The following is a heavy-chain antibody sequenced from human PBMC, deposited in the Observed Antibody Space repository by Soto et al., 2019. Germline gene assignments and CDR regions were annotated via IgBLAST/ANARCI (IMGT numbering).Heavy chain of an antibody. Sequence: SETLSLTCTVSSASISSSSYTWGWIRQPPGKGLEWIGSIYYSGTTYYNPSLNSRVTVSVDTSKNQFSLKVTSVTAADTAVYYCARLHGYCISSSCHGHYVMYFWGQGSTVTGSS. CDR1: SASISSSSYT. J-gene: IGHJ6*02. CDR3: ARLHGYCISSSCHGHYVMYF. V-gene: IGHV4-39*01. D-gene: IGHD2-2*01. CDR2: IYYSGTT.